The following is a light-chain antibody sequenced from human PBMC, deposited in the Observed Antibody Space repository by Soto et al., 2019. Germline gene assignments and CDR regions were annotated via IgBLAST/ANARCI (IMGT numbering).Light chain of an antibody. CDR3: QQYGGSPIT. V-gene: IGKV3-20*01. CDR1: QSVTTR. J-gene: IGKJ5*01. CDR2: GAS. Sequence: IMLTQSPGTLSLSPGERVTLSCRASQSVTTRLAWYQHKPGQAPRLLMSGASSRASGVPVRFSGSGSGTDFTLTISRLEPEDFALYYCQQYGGSPITFGLGTRLEIK.